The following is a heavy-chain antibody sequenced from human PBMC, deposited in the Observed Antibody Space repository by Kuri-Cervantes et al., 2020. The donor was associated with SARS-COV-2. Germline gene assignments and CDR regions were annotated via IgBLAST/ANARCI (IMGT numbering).Heavy chain of an antibody. Sequence: GSLRLSCAASGFTFSSYAMSWVRQAPGKGLEWIGEINHSGSTNYNPSLKSRVTISVDTSKNQFSLKLSSVTAADTAVYYCARAPWYNWNDEAFDIWGQGTMVTVSS. CDR1: GFTFSSYA. CDR3: ARAPWYNWNDEAFDI. D-gene: IGHD1-20*01. J-gene: IGHJ3*02. CDR2: INHSGST. V-gene: IGHV4-34*08.